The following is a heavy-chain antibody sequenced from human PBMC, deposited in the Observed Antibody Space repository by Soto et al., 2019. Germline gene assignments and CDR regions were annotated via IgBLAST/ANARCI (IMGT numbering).Heavy chain of an antibody. V-gene: IGHV4-31*03. CDR1: GGSISSGGYY. Sequence: SETLSLTCTVSGGSISSGGYYWSWIRQHPGKGLEWIGYIYYSGSTYYNPSLKSRVTISVDTSKNQFSLKLSSVTAADTAVYYCARALGEQQLPDPTVWDYWGQGTLVTVSS. CDR3: ARALGEQQLPDPTVWDY. D-gene: IGHD6-13*01. CDR2: IYYSGST. J-gene: IGHJ4*02.